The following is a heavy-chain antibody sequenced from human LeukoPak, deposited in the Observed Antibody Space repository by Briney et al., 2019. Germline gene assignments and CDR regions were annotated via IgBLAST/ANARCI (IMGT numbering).Heavy chain of an antibody. V-gene: IGHV4-59*06. Sequence: SETLSLTCTVSGGSISSYYWSWIRQHPGKGLEWIGHIYYSGSTYYNPSLKSRGIISVETSKNQFSLKLSSVTAADTAVYYCARTYGDYFDYWGQGTLVTVSS. CDR3: ARTYGDYFDY. CDR2: IYYSGST. J-gene: IGHJ4*02. CDR1: GGSISSYY. D-gene: IGHD4-17*01.